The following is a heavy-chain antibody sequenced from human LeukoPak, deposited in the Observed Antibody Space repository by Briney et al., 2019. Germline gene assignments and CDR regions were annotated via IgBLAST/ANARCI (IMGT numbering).Heavy chain of an antibody. J-gene: IGHJ4*02. V-gene: IGHV1-2*02. D-gene: IGHD6-13*01. CDR3: ARDRSSSWPTDYYFDY. Sequence: ASVKVSCKASGYTFTGYYMHWVRQAPGQGLEWMGWINRNSGGTNYAQKFQGRVTMTRDTSISTAYMELSRLRSDDTAVYYCARDRSSSWPTDYYFDYWGQGTLVTVSS. CDR1: GYTFTGYY. CDR2: INRNSGGT.